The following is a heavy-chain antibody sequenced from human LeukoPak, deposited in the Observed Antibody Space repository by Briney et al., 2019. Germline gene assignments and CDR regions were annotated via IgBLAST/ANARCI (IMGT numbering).Heavy chain of an antibody. CDR3: AKCGNSGCHLIDY. J-gene: IGHJ4*02. CDR2: ISGRTGGT. D-gene: IGHD5-12*01. Sequence: PGGSLRLSGAVSGFTVSNAWMSWVRQAPGKGLKWASAISGRTGGTYYADSVKGRFTISRDNSKSTLYLQMDSLRAEDTAVYYCAKCGNSGCHLIDYWGQGTLVTVSS. V-gene: IGHV3-23*01. CDR1: GFTVSNAW.